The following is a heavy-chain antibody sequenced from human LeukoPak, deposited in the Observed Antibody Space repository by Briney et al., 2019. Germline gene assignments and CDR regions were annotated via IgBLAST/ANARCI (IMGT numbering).Heavy chain of an antibody. D-gene: IGHD1-14*01. V-gene: IGHV4-34*01. CDR3: ARAEGSGTHFDY. CDR2: INHSGST. Sequence: SETLSLTCAVYGGSFSGYYWSWIRQPPGKGLEWIGEINHSGSTNYNPSLKSRVTISVDTSKNQFSLKLSSVTAADTAVYYCARAEGSGTHFDYWGQGTLVTVSS. CDR1: GGSFSGYY. J-gene: IGHJ4*02.